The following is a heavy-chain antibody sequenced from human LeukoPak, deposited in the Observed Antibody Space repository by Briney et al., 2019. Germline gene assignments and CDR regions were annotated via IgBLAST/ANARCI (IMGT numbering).Heavy chain of an antibody. J-gene: IGHJ5*02. V-gene: IGHV4-34*01. CDR3: ARGKIKYYYDSSGYYYAGWFDP. CDR1: GGSFSGYY. CDR2: INHSGST. D-gene: IGHD3-22*01. Sequence: PSETLSLTCAVYGGSFSGYYWSWVRQPPGKRLEWIGEINHSGSTNYNPSLKSRVTISVDTSKNQFSLKLSSVPAADTAVYYCARGKIKYYYDSSGYYYAGWFDPWGQGTLVTVSS.